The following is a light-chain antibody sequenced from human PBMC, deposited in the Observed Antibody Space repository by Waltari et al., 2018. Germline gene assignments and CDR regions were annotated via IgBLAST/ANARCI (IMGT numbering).Light chain of an antibody. CDR2: AAS. V-gene: IGKV1-39*01. Sequence: ITCRESQSISSYLNWYQQKPGKAPNLLIYAASSLQSGVPSRFSGSGSGTDFTLTISSLQPEDFATYYCQQSYSTWTFGQGTKVEIK. J-gene: IGKJ1*01. CDR1: QSISSY. CDR3: QQSYSTWT.